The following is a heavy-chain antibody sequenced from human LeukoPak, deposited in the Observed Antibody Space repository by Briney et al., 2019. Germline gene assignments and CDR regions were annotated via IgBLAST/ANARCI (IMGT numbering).Heavy chain of an antibody. D-gene: IGHD6-13*01. Sequence: PSETLSLTCAVYGGSFSGYYWSWIRQPPGKWLGWNGEINHSGSTNYNPSLKSRVTISVDTSKNQFYLKLSSVTAADTAVYYCARCAVAAAGPPFSNWGQRTLGTVSS. V-gene: IGHV4-34*01. CDR1: GGSFSGYY. CDR3: ARCAVAAAGPPFSN. CDR2: INHSGST. J-gene: IGHJ4*02.